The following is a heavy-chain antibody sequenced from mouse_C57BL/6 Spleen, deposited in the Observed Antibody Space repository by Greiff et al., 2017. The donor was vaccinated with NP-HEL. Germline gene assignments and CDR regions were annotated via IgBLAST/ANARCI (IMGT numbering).Heavy chain of an antibody. J-gene: IGHJ2*01. Sequence: EVKLMESGGGLVQPGGSLSLSCAASGFTFTDYYMSWVRQPPGKALEWLGFIRNKANGYTTEYSASVKGRFTISRDNSQSILYLQMNALRAEDSATYYCARVNWYFDYWGQGTTLTVSS. D-gene: IGHD4-1*01. CDR2: IRNKANGYTT. CDR1: GFTFTDYY. V-gene: IGHV7-3*01. CDR3: ARVNWYFDY.